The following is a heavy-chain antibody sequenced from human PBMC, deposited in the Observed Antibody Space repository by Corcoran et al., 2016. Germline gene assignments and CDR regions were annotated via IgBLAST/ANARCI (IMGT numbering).Heavy chain of an antibody. Sequence: QVQLVQSGAEVKKPGASVKVSCQASGYTFTSYYMHCVRQAPGQGLEWMGIINPSGGSTSYAQTFQGRVTMTRDTATSTVYMELSSLRSEDTAVYYGAREDYYDSSGSSYYGMDVWGQGTTVTVS. D-gene: IGHD3-22*01. CDR2: INPSGGST. V-gene: IGHV1-46*01. CDR3: AREDYYDSSGSSYYGMDV. CDR1: GYTFTSYY. J-gene: IGHJ6*02.